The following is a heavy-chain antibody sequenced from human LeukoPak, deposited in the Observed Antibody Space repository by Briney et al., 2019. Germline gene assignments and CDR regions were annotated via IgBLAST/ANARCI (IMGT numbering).Heavy chain of an antibody. J-gene: IGHJ3*02. CDR2: IYYSGST. V-gene: IGHV4-61*01. Sequence: PSETLSLTCTVSGGSVSSGSYYWSWIRQPPGKGLEWIGYIYYSGSTNYNPSLKSRVTIPVDTSKNQFSLKLSSVTAADTAVYYCARDHYSGSYWAAFDIWGQGTMVTVSS. CDR1: GGSVSSGSYY. D-gene: IGHD1-26*01. CDR3: ARDHYSGSYWAAFDI.